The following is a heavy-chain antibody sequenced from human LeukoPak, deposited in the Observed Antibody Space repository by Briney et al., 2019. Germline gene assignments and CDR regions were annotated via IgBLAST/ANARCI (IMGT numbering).Heavy chain of an antibody. CDR3: ARTPKTYYYDSSGYYFDY. Sequence: SETLSLTCTVSDGSISSYYWSWIRQPPGKGLEWIGYIYYSGSTNYNPSLKSRVTISVDTSKNQFSLKLSSVTAADTAVYYCARTPKTYYYDSSGYYFDYWGQGTLVTVSS. J-gene: IGHJ4*02. V-gene: IGHV4-59*01. D-gene: IGHD3-22*01. CDR2: IYYSGST. CDR1: DGSISSYY.